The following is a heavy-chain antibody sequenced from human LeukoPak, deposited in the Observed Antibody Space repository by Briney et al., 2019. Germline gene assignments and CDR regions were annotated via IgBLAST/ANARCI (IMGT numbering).Heavy chain of an antibody. CDR1: GFTFSAFY. J-gene: IGHJ4*02. CDR3: AREMYSNPDY. CDR2: INPSSGRT. D-gene: IGHD1-26*01. Sequence: GGSLRLSCAASGFTFSAFYMSWIRQAPGKLLEWASLINPSSGRTDYADSVKGRFTISRDNAKNSLYLHMNSLRAEDTAVYYCAREMYSNPDYWGQGTLVTVSS. V-gene: IGHV3-11*05.